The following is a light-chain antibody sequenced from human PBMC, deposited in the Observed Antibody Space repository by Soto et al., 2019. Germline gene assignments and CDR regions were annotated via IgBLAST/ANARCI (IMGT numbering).Light chain of an antibody. J-gene: IGLJ1*01. CDR1: SSNIGNNY. CDR3: GTWDSSLSAFYV. CDR2: DNN. Sequence: QSVLTQPPSVSAAPGQKVTISCSGSSSNIGNNYVSWYQQLPGTAPKLLIYDNNKRPSGIPDRFSGSKSGTSATLGITGLQNGDEADYYCGTWDSSLSAFYVFGTGTKLTVL. V-gene: IGLV1-51*01.